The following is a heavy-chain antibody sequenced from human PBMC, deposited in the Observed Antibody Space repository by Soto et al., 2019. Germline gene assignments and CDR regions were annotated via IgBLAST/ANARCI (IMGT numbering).Heavy chain of an antibody. V-gene: IGHV3-15*01. Sequence: EVQLVESGGGMVMPGGSLRLSCAASGFTFSDAWMSWIRQAPGKGLQCVGRIKRKIDSETTDYAAPVKGRFTISRDDSKNTLYLQMNSLKVEDTAMYYCVTDRGGGMDVWGQGTTVTVSS. D-gene: IGHD3-10*01. J-gene: IGHJ6*01. CDR3: VTDRGGGMDV. CDR2: IKRKIDSETT. CDR1: GFTFSDAW.